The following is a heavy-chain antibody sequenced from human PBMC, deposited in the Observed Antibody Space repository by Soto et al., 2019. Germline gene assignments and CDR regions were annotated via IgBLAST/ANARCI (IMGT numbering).Heavy chain of an antibody. CDR1: GGTISSYA. J-gene: IGHJ6*02. Sequence: QVQLVQSGAEVKKPGSSVKVSCKASGGTISSYAISWVRQAPGQGLEWMGGIIPIFGTADYAQKFQGRVAITADASTSTAYMELSSLRSEDTAVYYCASSWGPSCYYAMDVWGQGTTVTVSS. CDR2: IIPIFGTA. D-gene: IGHD3-16*01. V-gene: IGHV1-69*12. CDR3: ASSWGPSCYYAMDV.